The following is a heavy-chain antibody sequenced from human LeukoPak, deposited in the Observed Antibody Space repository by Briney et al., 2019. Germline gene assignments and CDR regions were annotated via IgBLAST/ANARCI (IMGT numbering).Heavy chain of an antibody. Sequence: PGGSLRLSSAASGFTFSSYSMNWVRQAPGKGLEWVSSISSSSSYIYYADSVKGRFTISRDNAKNSLYLQMNSLRAEDTAVYYCASLMTTVTTVDYWGQGTLVTVSS. CDR1: GFTFSSYS. V-gene: IGHV3-21*01. J-gene: IGHJ4*02. D-gene: IGHD4-17*01. CDR3: ASLMTTVTTVDY. CDR2: ISSSSSYI.